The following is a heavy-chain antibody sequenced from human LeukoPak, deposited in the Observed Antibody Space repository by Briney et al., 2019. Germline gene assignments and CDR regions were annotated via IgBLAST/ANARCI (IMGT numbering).Heavy chain of an antibody. J-gene: IGHJ4*02. Sequence: SETLSLTCAVYGGSFSGYYWSWFRQPPGKGLEGIGEINHSGSTNYNPSLKSRVTISVDTSKNQFSLKLSSLPAADTAVYYCARDDSRWLQLPSFWGQGTLVTVSS. CDR2: INHSGST. CDR3: ARDDSRWLQLPSF. V-gene: IGHV4-34*01. CDR1: GGSFSGYY. D-gene: IGHD5-12*01.